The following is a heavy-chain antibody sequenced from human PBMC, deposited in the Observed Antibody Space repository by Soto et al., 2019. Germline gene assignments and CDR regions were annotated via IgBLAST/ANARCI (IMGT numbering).Heavy chain of an antibody. CDR1: GFTFSSYG. CDR3: AKDLTSRGYSYGYTVGYFDL. J-gene: IGHJ2*01. V-gene: IGHV3-30*18. D-gene: IGHD5-18*01. Sequence: PGGSLRLSCAAPGFTFSSYGMHWVRQAPGKGLEWVAVISYDGSNKYYADSVKGRFTIFRDNSKNTLYLQMNSLRAEDTAVYYCAKDLTSRGYSYGYTVGYFDLWGRGTLVTVSS. CDR2: ISYDGSNK.